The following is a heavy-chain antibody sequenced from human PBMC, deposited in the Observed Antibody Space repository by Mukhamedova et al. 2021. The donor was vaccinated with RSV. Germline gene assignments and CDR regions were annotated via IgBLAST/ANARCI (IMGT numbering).Heavy chain of an antibody. D-gene: IGHD3-10*01. CDR3: ASRMGSQDY. Sequence: KFQGRVTITRDTSASTAYMELSSLRSEDTAVYYCASRMGSQDYWGQGTLVTVSS. V-gene: IGHV1-3*01. J-gene: IGHJ4*02.